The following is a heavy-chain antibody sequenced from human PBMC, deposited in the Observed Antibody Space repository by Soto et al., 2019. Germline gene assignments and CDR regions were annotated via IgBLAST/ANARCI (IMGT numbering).Heavy chain of an antibody. J-gene: IGHJ3*02. CDR1: GLSFSSYT. V-gene: IGHV3-21*01. CDR3: ASPKGGAFDT. CDR2: ISITCGDR. D-gene: IGHD3-16*01. Sequence: EAQLVESGGGLVKPGGSLRLSCVASGLSFSSYTMNWVRQAPGKGLEWVSSISITCGDRYYADSVKGRFTISRDNAENSLYLQMNSLRAQDTAVYYCASPKGGAFDTWGQGTTVTVSS.